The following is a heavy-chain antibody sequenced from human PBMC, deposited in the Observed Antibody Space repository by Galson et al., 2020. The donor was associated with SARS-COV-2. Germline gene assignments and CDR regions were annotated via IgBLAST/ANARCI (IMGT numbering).Heavy chain of an antibody. CDR2: INHSGST. Sequence: SETLSLTCAVYGGSFSGYYWSWIRQPPGKGLEWIGEINHSGSTNYNPSLKSRVTISVDTSKNQFSLKLSSVTAADTAVYYCVGYCSSTSCPGGFDPWGQGTLVTVSS. V-gene: IGHV4-34*01. CDR1: GGSFSGYY. CDR3: VGYCSSTSCPGGFDP. J-gene: IGHJ5*02. D-gene: IGHD2-2*01.